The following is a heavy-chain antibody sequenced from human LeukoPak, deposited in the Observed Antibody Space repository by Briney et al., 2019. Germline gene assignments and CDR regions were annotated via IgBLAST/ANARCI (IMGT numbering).Heavy chain of an antibody. D-gene: IGHD3-22*01. Sequence: GASVKVSCKASGYTFSIYNMHWVRQAPGQGLEWMGIINPSGGTSYAQKLQGRITMTRDTPTSTLYMELSSLRSEDTAVYYCATDRLNYYDSSGFHFDYWGQGTLVTVSS. CDR1: GYTFSIYN. V-gene: IGHV1-46*01. CDR3: ATDRLNYYDSSGFHFDY. CDR2: INPSGGT. J-gene: IGHJ4*02.